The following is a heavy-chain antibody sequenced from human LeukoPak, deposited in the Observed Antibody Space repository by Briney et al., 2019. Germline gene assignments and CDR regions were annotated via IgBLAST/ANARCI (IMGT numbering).Heavy chain of an antibody. CDR2: IIPIFGTA. D-gene: IGHD2-15*01. CDR1: GGTFSSYA. Sequence: GSSVKVSCKASGGTFSSYAISWVRQAPGQGLEWMGRIIPIFGTANYAQKFQGRVTITTDESTSTAYMELSSLRSEDTAVYYCARDGLAATKELDYWGQGTLGTVSS. V-gene: IGHV1-69*05. J-gene: IGHJ4*02. CDR3: ARDGLAATKELDY.